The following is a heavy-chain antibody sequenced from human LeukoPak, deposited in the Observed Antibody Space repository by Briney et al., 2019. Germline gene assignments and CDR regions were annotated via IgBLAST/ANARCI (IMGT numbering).Heavy chain of an antibody. Sequence: PGASVKVSCKASGYTFTTYGISWVRQAPGQGLEWMGWISAHNSNTNYAQKFQGRVTMTTDTSTSTAYMELRSLGSDDTAVYYCARQCGSLCPFDYWGQGTLVTVSS. CDR1: GYTFTTYG. CDR2: ISAHNSNT. V-gene: IGHV1-18*01. D-gene: IGHD1-26*01. CDR3: ARQCGSLCPFDY. J-gene: IGHJ4*02.